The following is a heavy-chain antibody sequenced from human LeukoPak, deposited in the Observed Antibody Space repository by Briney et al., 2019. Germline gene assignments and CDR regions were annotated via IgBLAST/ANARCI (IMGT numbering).Heavy chain of an antibody. CDR3: ARDGSGWSRGGWFDP. V-gene: IGHV4-31*02. D-gene: IGHD6-19*01. CDR2: IYYSGST. J-gene: IGHJ5*02. Sequence: SWVRQAPGKGLEWIGYIYYSGSTYYNPSLKSRVTISVDTSKNQFSLKLSSVTAADTAVYYCARDGSGWSRGGWFDPWGQGTLVTVSS.